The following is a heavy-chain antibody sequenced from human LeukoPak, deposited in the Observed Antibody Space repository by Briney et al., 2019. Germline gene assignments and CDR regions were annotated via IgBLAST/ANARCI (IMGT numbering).Heavy chain of an antibody. V-gene: IGHV4-38-2*01. J-gene: IGHJ3*02. D-gene: IGHD3-22*01. CDR3: ARYYYEIDAFDI. Sequence: GSLRLSCAASGFTFSSYAMSWVRQPPGKGLEWIGSIYYSGSTYYNPSLKSRVTISVDTSKNQFSLKLSSVTAADTAVYYCARYYYEIDAFDIWGQGTMVTVSS. CDR2: IYYSGST. CDR1: GFTFSSYA.